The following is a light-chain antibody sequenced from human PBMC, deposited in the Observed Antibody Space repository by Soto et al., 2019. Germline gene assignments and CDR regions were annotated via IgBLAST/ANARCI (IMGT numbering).Light chain of an antibody. V-gene: IGLV2-8*01. Sequence: QSALTQPPSASGSPGQSVTIPCTGTSNDIGEYHYVSWYQQHPGKAPKLMIYEVTQRPSGVPHRFSGSKSGNTASLTVSGLQPEDEADSYCTSYAGRDNPVLFGGVPTVTVL. J-gene: IGLJ2*01. CDR2: EVT. CDR1: SNDIGEYHY. CDR3: TSYAGRDNPVL.